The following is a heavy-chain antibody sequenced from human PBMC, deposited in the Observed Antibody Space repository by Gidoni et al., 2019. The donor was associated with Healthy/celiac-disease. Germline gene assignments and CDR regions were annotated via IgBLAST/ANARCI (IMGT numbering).Heavy chain of an antibody. CDR1: GFTFTSYG. CDR3: AKDQDYGDPKQPVDY. D-gene: IGHD4-17*01. J-gene: IGHJ4*02. CDR2: ISGSGGST. V-gene: IGHV3-23*01. Sequence: EVQLLESGGGLVQPGGSLRLSCAASGFTFTSYGMSWVRQAPGKGLEWVSAISGSGGSTYYADSVKGRFTITRDNSKNTLYLQMNSLRAEDTAVYYCAKDQDYGDPKQPVDYWGQGTLVTVSS.